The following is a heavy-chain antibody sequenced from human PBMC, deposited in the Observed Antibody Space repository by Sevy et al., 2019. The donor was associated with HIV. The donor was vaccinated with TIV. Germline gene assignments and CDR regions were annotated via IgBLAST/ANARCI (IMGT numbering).Heavy chain of an antibody. J-gene: IGHJ5*02. CDR1: SGSISSYY. D-gene: IGHD5-12*01. CDR2: IHSSGTT. CDR3: TRAPPVRSGDDSLNWFDP. V-gene: IGHV4-59*01. Sequence: SETLSLTCTVSSGSISSYYWSWIRQPPGKGLEYIGYIHSSGTTNYNPSLKSLVTISVDTSKNQFSLNLSSVTAADTSVYYCTRAPPVRSGDDSLNWFDPWGQGTLVTVSS.